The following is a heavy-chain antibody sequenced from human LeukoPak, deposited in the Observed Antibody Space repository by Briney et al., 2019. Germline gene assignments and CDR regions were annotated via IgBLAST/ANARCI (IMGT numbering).Heavy chain of an antibody. V-gene: IGHV1-24*01. CDR2: FDPEDGET. CDR1: GYTLTELS. D-gene: IGHD3-22*01. CDR3: ATARQYYYDSSGYYFAY. J-gene: IGHJ4*02. Sequence: GASVKVSCKVSGYTLTELSMHWVRQAPGKGLEWMGGFDPEDGETIYAQKFQGRVTKTEDTSTDTAYMELSSLRSEDTAVYYCATARQYYYDSSGYYFAYWGQGTLVTVSS.